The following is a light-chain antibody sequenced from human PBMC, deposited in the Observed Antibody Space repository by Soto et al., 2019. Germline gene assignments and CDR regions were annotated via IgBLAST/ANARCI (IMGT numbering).Light chain of an antibody. CDR2: EVS. CDR3: SSYTSSSTYV. J-gene: IGLJ1*01. Sequence: QSALTQPASVSGSPGQSITISCTGTSSDVGGYNYVSWHQLHPGKAPKRMVYEVSNRPSGVSNRFSGSKSGNTASLTISGLQAEDEADYYCSSYTSSSTYVFGTGTKLTVL. CDR1: SSDVGGYNY. V-gene: IGLV2-14*01.